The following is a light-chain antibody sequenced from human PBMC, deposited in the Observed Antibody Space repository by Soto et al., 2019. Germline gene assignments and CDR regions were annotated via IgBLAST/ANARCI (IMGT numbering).Light chain of an antibody. CDR2: AAS. CDR1: QSISTN. V-gene: IGKV1-39*01. Sequence: DIQMTQSPSSLSASVGDRVTITCRASQSISTNLNWYHQKPGKAPELLIYAASTLQSGVPSRFSGSGSGTDFTLTISSLQPDDFATYYCQHYNSYSEAFGQGTKVDIK. CDR3: QHYNSYSEA. J-gene: IGKJ1*01.